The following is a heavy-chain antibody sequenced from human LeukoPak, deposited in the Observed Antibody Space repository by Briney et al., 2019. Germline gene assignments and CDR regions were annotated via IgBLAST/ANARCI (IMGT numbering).Heavy chain of an antibody. D-gene: IGHD3-16*01. CDR1: GGSISSSNFH. CDR3: AREAPWNLITFGGAHSDY. Sequence: SETLSLTCSVSGGSISSSNFHWGWIRQAPGKGLDWIGNIFYSGRSSYNPSLKSRVTISIDAPKNKFSLKLSSVTAADTAMYYCAREAPWNLITFGGAHSDYWGRGMLVTVSS. V-gene: IGHV4-39*07. J-gene: IGHJ4*02. CDR2: IFYSGRS.